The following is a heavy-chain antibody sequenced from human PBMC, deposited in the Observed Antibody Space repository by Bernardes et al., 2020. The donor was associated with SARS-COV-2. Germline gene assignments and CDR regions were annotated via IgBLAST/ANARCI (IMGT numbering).Heavy chain of an antibody. CDR1: GGSIGSYY. J-gene: IGHJ2*01. D-gene: IGHD3-10*01. V-gene: IGHV4-59*01. CDR2: IYYSGST. Sequence: LNLTFTVSGGSIGSYYWAWIRQPPGKGLEWIGYIYYSGSTNYNPSLKSRVTISVDRSQNQFSLNLSSVTPADTAVYYCARDLSHLVRRGFDLWGRGTLVTVSS. CDR3: ARDLSHLVRRGFDL.